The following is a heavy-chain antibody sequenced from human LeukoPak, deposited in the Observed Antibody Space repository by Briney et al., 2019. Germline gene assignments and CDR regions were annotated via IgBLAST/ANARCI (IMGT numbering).Heavy chain of an antibody. J-gene: IGHJ5*02. D-gene: IGHD3-22*01. Sequence: GGSLRLSCAASGFTFSSYAMHWVRQAPGKGLEWVSYISSSGSTIYYADSVKGRFTISRDNAKNSLYLQMNSLRAEDTAVYYCARDSSGYFHWFDPWGQGTLVTVSS. CDR3: ARDSSGYFHWFDP. CDR1: GFTFSSYA. V-gene: IGHV3-48*03. CDR2: ISSSGSTI.